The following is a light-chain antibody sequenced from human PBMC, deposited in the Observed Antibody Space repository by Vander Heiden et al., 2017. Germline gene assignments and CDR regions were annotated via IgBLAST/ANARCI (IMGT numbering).Light chain of an antibody. V-gene: IGLV1-40*01. CDR3: QSYDSSLSGVV. J-gene: IGLJ2*01. Sequence: QSVLTQPPSVSGAPGQRITIFCTGSSSNIGAGYDVHWYQQLPGTAPKLLIYSNSNRPSGVPDRFSGSKSGTSASLAITGLQAEDEADYYCQSYDSSLSGVVFGGGTKLTVL. CDR2: SNS. CDR1: SSNIGAGYD.